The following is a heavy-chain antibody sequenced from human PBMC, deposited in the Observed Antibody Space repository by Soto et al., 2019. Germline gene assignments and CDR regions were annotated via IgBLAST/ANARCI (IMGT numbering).Heavy chain of an antibody. J-gene: IGHJ1*01. CDR3: AGEGALANFGVV. CDR1: GGSIRSYC. Sequence: QVQLQESGPGLVNSSETLSLTCTVSGGSIRSYCWTWIRQPPVRGLEWIEHLYYGGWANYNPSLKSRLTISMDTSKNQVSHLLTAVNVAGTDVYCCAGEGALANFGVVWGQGTRVTVSS. V-gene: IGHV4-59*01. D-gene: IGHD3-3*01. CDR2: LYYGGWA.